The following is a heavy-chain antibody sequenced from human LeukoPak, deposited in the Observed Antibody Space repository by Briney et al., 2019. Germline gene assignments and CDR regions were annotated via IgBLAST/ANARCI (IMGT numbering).Heavy chain of an antibody. CDR2: INPSGGST. V-gene: IGHV1-46*01. J-gene: IGHJ4*02. D-gene: IGHD2-2*01. CDR3: ARVLRGVVPAAPGDY. CDR1: GYTFTSYY. Sequence: ATVKVSCKASGYTFTSYYMHWVRRAPGQGLEWMGIINPSGGSTSYAQKFQGRVTMTRDTSTSTVYMELSSLRSEDTAVYYCARVLRGVVPAAPGDYWGQGTLVTVSS.